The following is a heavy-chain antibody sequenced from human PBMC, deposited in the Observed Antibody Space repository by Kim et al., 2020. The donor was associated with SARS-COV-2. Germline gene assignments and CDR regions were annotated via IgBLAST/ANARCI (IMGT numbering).Heavy chain of an antibody. Sequence: SETLSLTCAVYGGSFSGYYWSWIRQPPGKGLEWIGEINHSGSTNYNPSLKSRVTISVDTSKNQFSLKLSSVTAADTAVYYCASGTGRVPFDYWGQGTLVT. J-gene: IGHJ4*02. CDR2: INHSGST. CDR3: ASGTGRVPFDY. V-gene: IGHV4-34*01. D-gene: IGHD1-1*01. CDR1: GGSFSGYY.